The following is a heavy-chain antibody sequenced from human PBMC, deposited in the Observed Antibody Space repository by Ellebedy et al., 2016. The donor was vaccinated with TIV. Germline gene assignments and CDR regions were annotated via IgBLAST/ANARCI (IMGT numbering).Heavy chain of an antibody. V-gene: IGHV4-39*01. D-gene: IGHD6-13*01. J-gene: IGHJ2*01. Sequence: MPGGSLRLSCTVSGGSISSNSYYWGWIRQPPGKGLEWIGTIFHVGRNYYNASLGSRVTISMDTSNNQFSLKLSSVTAADTAVYYCARAAAGGGLYWYFDLWGRGTLVTVSS. CDR2: IFHVGRN. CDR1: GGSISSNSYY. CDR3: ARAAAGGGLYWYFDL.